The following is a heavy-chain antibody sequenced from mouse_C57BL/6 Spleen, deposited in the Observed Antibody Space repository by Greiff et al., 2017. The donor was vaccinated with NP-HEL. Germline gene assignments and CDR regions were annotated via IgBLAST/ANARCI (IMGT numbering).Heavy chain of an antibody. CDR3: TTTVVATDY. CDR2: IDPENGDT. V-gene: IGHV14-4*01. D-gene: IGHD1-1*01. J-gene: IGHJ2*01. Sequence: EVKLVESGAELVRPGASVKLSCTASGFNIKDDYMHWVKQRPEQGLEWIGWIDPENGDTEYASKFQGKATITADTSSNTAYLQLSSLTSEDTAVYYCTTTVVATDYWGQGTTLTVSS. CDR1: GFNIKDDY.